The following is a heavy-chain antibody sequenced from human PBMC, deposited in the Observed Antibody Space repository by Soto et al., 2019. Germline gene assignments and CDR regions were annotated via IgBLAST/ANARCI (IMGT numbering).Heavy chain of an antibody. V-gene: IGHV1-24*01. CDR2: FDPEDGEE. CDR1: GYTLTELS. J-gene: IGHJ4*02. D-gene: IGHD3-9*01. Sequence: ASVKISCKVSGYTLTELSMQWVRQAPGKGLEWMGGFDPEDGEEMYAQKFQGRVTMTEDTSTDTAYMELSGLRSDDTGVYYCAHDIPLRLWGQGTLVTVSS. CDR3: AHDIPLRL.